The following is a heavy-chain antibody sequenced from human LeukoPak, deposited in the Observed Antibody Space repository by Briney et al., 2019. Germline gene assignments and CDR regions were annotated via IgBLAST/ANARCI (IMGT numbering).Heavy chain of an antibody. CDR2: IIPIFGTA. CDR3: ARDHITQLVSDY. Sequence: ASVKVSCKASGGTFSSYAISWVRQAPGQGLEWMGRIIPIFGTANYAQKFQGRVTINTDEYKSTAYMELSSLRSEDTAVYYCARDHITQLVSDYWCQGTLVTVSS. V-gene: IGHV1-69*05. CDR1: GGTFSSYA. D-gene: IGHD6-13*01. J-gene: IGHJ4*02.